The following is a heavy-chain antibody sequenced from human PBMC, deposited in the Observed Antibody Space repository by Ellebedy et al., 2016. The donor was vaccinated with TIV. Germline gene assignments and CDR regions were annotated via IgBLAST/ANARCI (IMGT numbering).Heavy chain of an antibody. Sequence: PGGSLRLSCAASGFIISGDWISWVCQATGKGREWVDHINPHGRADNSVDSVKGRLTISRDNAKRSLFLQMNTLKVDDTAVYSCVTWGQSYGRWGQGSLVTISS. CDR2: INPHGRAD. J-gene: IGHJ4*02. CDR1: GFIISGDW. V-gene: IGHV3-7*03. CDR3: VTWGQSYGR. D-gene: IGHD3-16*01.